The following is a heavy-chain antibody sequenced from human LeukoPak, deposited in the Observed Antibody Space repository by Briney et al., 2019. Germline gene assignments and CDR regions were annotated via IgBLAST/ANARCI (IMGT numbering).Heavy chain of an antibody. V-gene: IGHV3-7*01. CDR3: ARDEFRPLGY. J-gene: IGHJ4*02. Sequence: GGSLRLSCAASGFSFSNYWMSWVRQAPGNGLERVANIKEDGSEKYYADSVKGRFTISRDNAKNSLYLQMNSLRAEDTALYYCARDEFRPLGYWGQGTLVTVPS. CDR2: IKEDGSEK. CDR1: GFSFSNYW.